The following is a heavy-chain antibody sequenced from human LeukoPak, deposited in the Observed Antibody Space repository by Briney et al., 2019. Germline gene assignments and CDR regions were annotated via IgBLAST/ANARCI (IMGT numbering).Heavy chain of an antibody. CDR3: ARRGMGPYDSSGYFDY. CDR1: GFTFSSYS. J-gene: IGHJ4*02. Sequence: KTGGSLGLSCAASGFTFSSYSMNWVRQAPGKGLVWVSSISSSSSYIYYADSVKGRFTISRDNAKNSLYLQMNSLRAEDTAVYYCARRGMGPYDSSGYFDYWGQGTLVTVSS. D-gene: IGHD3-22*01. V-gene: IGHV3-21*01. CDR2: ISSSSSYI.